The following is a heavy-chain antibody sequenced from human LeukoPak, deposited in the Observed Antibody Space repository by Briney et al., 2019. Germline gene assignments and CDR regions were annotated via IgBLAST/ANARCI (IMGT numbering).Heavy chain of an antibody. Sequence: GGSLRLSCAASGFTFSSYWMSWVRQAPGKGLEWVANIKKDGSEKYYVDSVKGQFTISRDNAKNSLYLQMSSLRAEDTAVFYCARGRYGDNSNTYFFDCWGQGTLVTVSS. CDR1: GFTFSSYW. CDR2: IKKDGSEK. V-gene: IGHV3-7*01. CDR3: ARGRYGDNSNTYFFDC. D-gene: IGHD4-23*01. J-gene: IGHJ4*02.